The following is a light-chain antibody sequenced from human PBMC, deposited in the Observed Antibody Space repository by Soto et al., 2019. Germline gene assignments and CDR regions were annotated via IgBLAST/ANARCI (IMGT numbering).Light chain of an antibody. CDR3: SSYTSTSTRV. CDR2: EVS. J-gene: IGLJ1*01. CDR1: RSDVGGYNF. V-gene: IGLV2-14*01. Sequence: QSVLTQPASVSGSPGQSITISCTGTRSDVGGYNFVSWYQQHPGKAPKLMISEVSNRPSGVSNRVSGSKSGNTASLTISGLQAEDEADYYCSSYTSTSTRVFGTGTKLTVL.